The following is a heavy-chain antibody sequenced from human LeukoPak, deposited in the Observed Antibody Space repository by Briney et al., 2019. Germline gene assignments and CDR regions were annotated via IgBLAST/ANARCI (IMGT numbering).Heavy chain of an antibody. V-gene: IGHV4-34*01. CDR2: INHSGST. CDR1: GGSFSGYY. Sequence: SGTLSLICGVYGGSFSGYYWRWCRQPPGKGVEGIAQINHSGSTKYNPSSKSRVTIPVHTSKNKFPLKLSSVTGADTAVYYCARLDVAAAVFDYWGQGTLVTVSS. CDR3: ARLDVAAAVFDY. J-gene: IGHJ4*02. D-gene: IGHD6-13*01.